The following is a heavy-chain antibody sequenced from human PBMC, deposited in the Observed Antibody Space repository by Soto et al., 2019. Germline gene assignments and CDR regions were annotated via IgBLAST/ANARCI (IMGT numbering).Heavy chain of an antibody. Sequence: PGGSLRLSCAASGFTFSSYWMHWVRQAPGKGLVWVSRINSDGSTKNYADSVKGRFTISRDNSKNTLYLQMNSLRAEDTAMYYCARDPCSGGSCYSDNWGQGTLVTVSS. CDR1: GFTFSSYW. CDR2: INSDGSTK. J-gene: IGHJ4*02. CDR3: ARDPCSGGSCYSDN. V-gene: IGHV3-74*01. D-gene: IGHD2-15*01.